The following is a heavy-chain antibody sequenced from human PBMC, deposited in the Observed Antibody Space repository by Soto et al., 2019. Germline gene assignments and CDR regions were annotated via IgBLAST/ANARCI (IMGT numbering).Heavy chain of an antibody. CDR3: ARDIRRAVAGKGDY. V-gene: IGHV3-7*03. CDR2: IKQDGSEK. Sequence: EVQLVESGGGLVQPGGSLRLSCAASGFTFSSYWMSWVRQAPGKGLEWVANIKQDGSEKYYVDSVKGRFTISRDTAKNPLYLQMNSLRAEDTAVYYCARDIRRAVAGKGDYWGQGTLFTVSS. D-gene: IGHD6-19*01. J-gene: IGHJ4*02. CDR1: GFTFSSYW.